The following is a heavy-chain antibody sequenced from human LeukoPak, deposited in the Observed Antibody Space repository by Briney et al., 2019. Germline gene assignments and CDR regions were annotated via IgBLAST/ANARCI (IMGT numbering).Heavy chain of an antibody. J-gene: IGHJ4*02. CDR3: AREDDSSGPAPDY. CDR2: ISSSSSYI. Sequence: PGGSLRLSCAASGFTFSSYSMNWVRQAPGKGLEWVSSISSSSSYIYYADSVKGRLTISRDNAKNSLYLQMNSLRAEDTAVYYCAREDDSSGPAPDYWGQGTLVTVSS. CDR1: GFTFSSYS. D-gene: IGHD3-22*01. V-gene: IGHV3-21*01.